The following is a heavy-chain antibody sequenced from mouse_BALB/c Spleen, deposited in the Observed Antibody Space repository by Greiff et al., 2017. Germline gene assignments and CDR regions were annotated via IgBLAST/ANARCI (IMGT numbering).Heavy chain of an antibody. J-gene: IGHJ1*01. D-gene: IGHD4-1*01. V-gene: IGHV3-2*02. Sequence: EVQLVESGPGLVKPSQSLSLTCTVTGYSITSDYAWNWIRQFPGNKLEWMGYISYSGSTSYNPSLKSRISITRDTSKNQFFLQLNSVTTEDTATYYCARSLTGDWYFDVWGAGTTVTVSS. CDR1: GYSITSDYA. CDR3: ARSLTGDWYFDV. CDR2: ISYSGST.